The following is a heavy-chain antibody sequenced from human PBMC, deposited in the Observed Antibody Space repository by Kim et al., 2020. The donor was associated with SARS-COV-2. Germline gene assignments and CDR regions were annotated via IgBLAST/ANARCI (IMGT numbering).Heavy chain of an antibody. CDR3: ARRRWFGESNWFDP. CDR1: GGSISSYY. V-gene: IGHV4-59*08. CDR2: IYYSGST. D-gene: IGHD3-10*01. J-gene: IGHJ5*02. Sequence: SETLSLTCTVSGGSISSYYWSWIRQPPGKGLEWIGSIYYSGSTTYHPSLKSRVPISVATSQNQFSLKLSSVTAAAPAVYYCARRRWFGESNWFDPWGQG.